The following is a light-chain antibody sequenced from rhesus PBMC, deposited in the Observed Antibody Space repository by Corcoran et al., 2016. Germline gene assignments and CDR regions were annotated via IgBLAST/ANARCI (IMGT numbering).Light chain of an antibody. V-gene: IGKV1S17*01. J-gene: IGKJ4*01. CDR3: QHYYSNSLT. CDR2: ETS. Sequence: DIQMTQSPSSLSASVGDRVTITCRASQGITNDLAWYHQKPGETPKLLIYETSRLESGIPSRFSGSGSGTDFTLTISSLQSEDFATYYCQHYYSNSLTFGGGTKVEIK. CDR1: QGITND.